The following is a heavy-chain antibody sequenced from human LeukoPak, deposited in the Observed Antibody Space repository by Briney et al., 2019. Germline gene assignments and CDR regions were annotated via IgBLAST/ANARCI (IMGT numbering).Heavy chain of an antibody. Sequence: GRSLRLSCAASGFIFSSYAMHWVRQAPGKGLEWVAVISYDGSNKYYADSVKGRFTISRDNSKDTLYLQMNSLRAEDTAVYYCARGSSIAAPIVYWGQGTLVTVSS. CDR2: ISYDGSNK. V-gene: IGHV3-30*01. J-gene: IGHJ4*02. D-gene: IGHD6-6*01. CDR3: ARGSSIAAPIVY. CDR1: GFIFSSYA.